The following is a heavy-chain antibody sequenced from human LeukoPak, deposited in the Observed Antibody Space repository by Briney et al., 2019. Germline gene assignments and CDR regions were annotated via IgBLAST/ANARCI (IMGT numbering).Heavy chain of an antibody. V-gene: IGHV1-2*04. D-gene: IGHD2-21*01. Sequence: ASVKVSCKASGYTFTGYYMHWVRQAPGQGLEWMGWINPNSGGTNYAQKFQGWVTMTRDTSISTAYMELSRLRSDDTAVYYCARQRGGYSPVHYFDYWGQGTLVTVSS. J-gene: IGHJ4*02. CDR2: INPNSGGT. CDR1: GYTFTGYY. CDR3: ARQRGGYSPVHYFDY.